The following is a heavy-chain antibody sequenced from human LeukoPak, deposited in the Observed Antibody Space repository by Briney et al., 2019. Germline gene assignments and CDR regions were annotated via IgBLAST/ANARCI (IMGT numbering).Heavy chain of an antibody. V-gene: IGHV3-74*01. D-gene: IGHD4-17*01. CDR3: ARAPGGFHGDYSPIAY. CDR1: GFTFSAFW. CDR2: INSDDSRT. J-gene: IGHJ4*02. Sequence: PGGSLRLSCAASGFTFSAFWMHWVRQAPGKGLVWVSRINSDDSRTTYADSVKGRFTISRDNAKNTLYLQMNSLRADETAIYYCARAPGGFHGDYSPIAYWGQGTLVTVSS.